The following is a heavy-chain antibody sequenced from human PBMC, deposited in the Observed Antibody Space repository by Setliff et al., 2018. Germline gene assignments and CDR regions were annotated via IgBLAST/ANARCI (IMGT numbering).Heavy chain of an antibody. V-gene: IGHV1-69*13. CDR3: ARAVSGYDYHYFDK. CDR1: GYTFTSNY. D-gene: IGHD5-12*01. J-gene: IGHJ4*02. Sequence: SVKVSCKASGYTFTSNYLYWVRQGPGQGLEWMGGIIPMFGTNYAQKFQGRVTITADESTSTAYMELSRLASDDSAVYYCARAVSGYDYHYFDKWGQGTLVTVSS. CDR2: IIPMFGT.